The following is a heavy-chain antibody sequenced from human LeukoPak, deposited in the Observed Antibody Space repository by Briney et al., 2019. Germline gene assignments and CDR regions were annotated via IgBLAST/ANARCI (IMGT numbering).Heavy chain of an antibody. D-gene: IGHD3-3*01. CDR2: ISYDGSNK. V-gene: IGHV3-30*04. Sequence: PGGSLRLSCAASGFTFSSYAMSWVRQAPGKGLEWVAVISYDGSNKYYTDSVKGRFTISRDNSKNTLYLQMNSLRAEDTAVYYCARGQSYYDFWSGPSMDVWGQGTTVTVSS. CDR3: ARGQSYYDFWSGPSMDV. CDR1: GFTFSSYA. J-gene: IGHJ6*02.